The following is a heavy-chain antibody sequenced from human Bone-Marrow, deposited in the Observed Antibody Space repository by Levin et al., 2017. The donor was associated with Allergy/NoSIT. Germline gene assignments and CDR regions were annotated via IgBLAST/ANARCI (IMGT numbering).Heavy chain of an antibody. V-gene: IGHV3-48*04. CDR2: ISSLSSTI. Sequence: PAGGSLRLSCAASGFTFSGYSMSWVRQAPGKGLEWLSFISSLSSTIDYADSVKGRFTVSRDNARNSLYLHMDSLRAEDTAVYYCARDGRPVDYWGQGILVTVSS. J-gene: IGHJ4*02. CDR3: ARDGRPVDY. CDR1: GFTFSGYS.